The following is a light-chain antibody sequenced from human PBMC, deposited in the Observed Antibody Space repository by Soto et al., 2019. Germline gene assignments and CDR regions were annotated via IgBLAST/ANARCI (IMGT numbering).Light chain of an antibody. V-gene: IGKV3-15*01. CDR2: GAS. CDR3: QQNNKWPPVT. CDR1: QTISND. Sequence: VRTQSPATVSVSPGEGVTLSCRASQTISNDLAWYQQKPGQAPRLLIYGASTRATGVPARFSGGGSGIEFTLTISSLQSEDFAFYYCQQNNKWPPVTFGGGTKVDIK. J-gene: IGKJ4*01.